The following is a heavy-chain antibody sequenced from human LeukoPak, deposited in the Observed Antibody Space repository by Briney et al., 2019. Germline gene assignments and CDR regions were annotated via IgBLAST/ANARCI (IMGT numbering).Heavy chain of an antibody. CDR1: GGSISSSSYY. CDR3: ARVLLITMVRGALFDY. D-gene: IGHD3-10*01. Sequence: SETLSLTCTVSGGSISSSSYYWGWIRQPPGKGLEWIGSIYYSGSTYYNPSLKSRVTISVDTSKNQFSLKLSSVTAADTAVYYCARVLLITMVRGALFDYWGQGTLVTVSS. V-gene: IGHV4-39*07. CDR2: IYYSGST. J-gene: IGHJ4*02.